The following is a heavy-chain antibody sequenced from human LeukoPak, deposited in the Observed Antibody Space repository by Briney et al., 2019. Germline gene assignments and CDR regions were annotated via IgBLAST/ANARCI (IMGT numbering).Heavy chain of an antibody. D-gene: IGHD5-24*01. J-gene: IGHJ4*02. Sequence: PGGSLRLSCAASGFTFGTYGMHWVRQPPGKGLEWVAVISHGGRNKYYADSVKGRFTISRDNSKNTLYLQMNSLRADDTAVYYCARIRGGDGYRDAGFWGQGTLVTVSA. CDR3: ARIRGGDGYRDAGF. CDR2: ISHGGRNK. CDR1: GFTFGTYG. V-gene: IGHV3-30*03.